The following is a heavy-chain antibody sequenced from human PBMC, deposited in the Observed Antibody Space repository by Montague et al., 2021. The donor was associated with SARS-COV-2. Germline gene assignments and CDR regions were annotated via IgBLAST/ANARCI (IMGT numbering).Heavy chain of an antibody. V-gene: IGHV4-34*01. CDR1: GGSFSDYH. J-gene: IGHJ4*02. Sequence: SETLSLTCAVYGGSFSDYHWTWIRQSPGGGLEWIGQIKYGGSTKYNPSLRSRVTISIDTSKNQFSLKLTSVTAADTAVYYCARGAPGYWGQGTLVTVSS. CDR2: IKYGGST. D-gene: IGHD1-1*01. CDR3: ARGAPGY.